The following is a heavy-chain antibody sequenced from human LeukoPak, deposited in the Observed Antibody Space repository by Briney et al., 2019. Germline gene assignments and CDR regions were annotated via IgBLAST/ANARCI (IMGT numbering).Heavy chain of an antibody. CDR3: GRDCGKHCCGNDCLSWVDP. J-gene: IGHJ5*02. CDR1: GYTFTDDY. CDR2: INPNSGGT. Sequence: ASVKVSCKASGYTFTDDYMHWVRQAPGQGLEWMGWINPNSGGTDYAQKFQGRVTMTRDTSISTAYMELSRLRSDDTAIYYCGRDCGKHCCGNDCLSWVDPWGQGTLVTVSS. V-gene: IGHV1-2*02. D-gene: IGHD2-15*01.